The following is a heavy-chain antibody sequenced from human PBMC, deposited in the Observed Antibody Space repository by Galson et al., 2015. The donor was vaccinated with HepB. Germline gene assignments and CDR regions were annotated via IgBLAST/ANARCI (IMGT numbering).Heavy chain of an antibody. D-gene: IGHD6-19*01. CDR3: ARDLIAVAGTGSY. V-gene: IGHV3-30-3*01. CDR2: ISYDGSNK. Sequence: LRLSCAASGFTFSSYAMHWVRQAPGKGLEWVAVISYDGSNKYYADSVKGRFTISRDNSKNTLYLQMNSLRAEDTAVYYCARDLIAVAGTGSYWGQGTLVTASS. J-gene: IGHJ4*02. CDR1: GFTFSSYA.